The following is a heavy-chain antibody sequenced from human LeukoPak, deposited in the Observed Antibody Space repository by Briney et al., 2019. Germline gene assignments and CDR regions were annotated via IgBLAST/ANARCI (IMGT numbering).Heavy chain of an antibody. CDR3: ARGERRYYYDSSGYYYY. CDR1: GGSISSYY. V-gene: IGHV4-59*01. Sequence: SETLSLTCTVSGGSISSYYWSWIRQPPGKGLEWIGYIYYSGSTNYNTSLKSRVTISVDTSKNQFSLKLSSVTAADTAVYYCARGERRYYYDSSGYYYYWGQGTLVTVSS. D-gene: IGHD3-22*01. CDR2: IYYSGST. J-gene: IGHJ4*02.